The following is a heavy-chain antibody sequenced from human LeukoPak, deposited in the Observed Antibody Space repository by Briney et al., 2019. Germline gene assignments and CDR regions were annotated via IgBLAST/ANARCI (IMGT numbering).Heavy chain of an antibody. CDR2: INEDGSEK. CDR3: ASYGFGQYGMDV. D-gene: IGHD3-10*01. J-gene: IGHJ6*02. Sequence: GGSLRLSYAASGFGFSNYWMSWVRQAPGKGLEWVANINEDGSEKNYVDSVKGRLTISRDNAKNSLYLQMNSLRAEDTAVYYCASYGFGQYGMDVWGQGTTVTVSS. CDR1: GFGFSNYW. V-gene: IGHV3-7*01.